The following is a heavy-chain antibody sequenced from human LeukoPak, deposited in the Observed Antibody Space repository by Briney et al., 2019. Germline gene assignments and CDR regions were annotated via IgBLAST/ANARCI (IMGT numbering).Heavy chain of an antibody. CDR2: ISGSGGST. CDR1: GFTFSSYA. D-gene: IGHD1-7*01. V-gene: IGHV3-23*01. Sequence: PGGSLRLSCAASGFTFSSYAMSWVRQAPGKGLEWVSAISGSGGSTYYADSVKGRFTISRDNSKNTLYPQMNSLRAEDTAVYYCAKDLGTTLVFDYFDYWGQGTLVTVSS. CDR3: AKDLGTTLVFDYFDY. J-gene: IGHJ4*02.